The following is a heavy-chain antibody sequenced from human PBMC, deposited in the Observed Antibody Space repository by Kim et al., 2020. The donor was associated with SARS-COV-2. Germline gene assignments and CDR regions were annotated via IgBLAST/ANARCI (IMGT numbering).Heavy chain of an antibody. CDR2: LNAGNGNT. D-gene: IGHD4-17*01. CDR3: ALTTVTT. Sequence: ASVKVSCKASGYTFTSYAMHWVRQAPGQRLEWMGWLNAGNGNTKYSQKFQGRVTITTDTSASTAYMELSSLRSEDMAVYYCALTTVTTWGQGTLVTASS. CDR1: GYTFTSYA. V-gene: IGHV1-3*01. J-gene: IGHJ5*02.